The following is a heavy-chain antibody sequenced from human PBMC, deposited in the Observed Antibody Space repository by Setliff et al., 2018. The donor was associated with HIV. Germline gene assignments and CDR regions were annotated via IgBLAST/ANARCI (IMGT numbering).Heavy chain of an antibody. CDR2: IIPLFGTA. CDR3: ATELFIVVAGHTPTFDY. D-gene: IGHD6-19*01. J-gene: IGHJ4*02. V-gene: IGHV1-69*13. Sequence: SVKVSCKAAGGTFSGHAINWVRQAPGQGVEWMGEIIPLFGTAHYAQRFQGRLTITADDSTSTAYMELSRLKSADTAVYYCATELFIVVAGHTPTFDYWGQGTLVTV. CDR1: GGTFSGHA.